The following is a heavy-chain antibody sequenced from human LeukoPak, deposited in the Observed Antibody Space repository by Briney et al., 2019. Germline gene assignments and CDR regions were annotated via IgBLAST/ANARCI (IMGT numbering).Heavy chain of an antibody. CDR3: ARDRDGSGSYSY. CDR2: ISSASSAI. Sequence: GGSLRLSCAASGFTFSNYEMNWVRQAPGKGLEWVSYISSASSAIYYADSVKGRFTISRDNAKKSLSLQMNSLRAEDTAVYYCARDRDGSGSYSYWGQGTLVTVSS. CDR1: GFTFSNYE. D-gene: IGHD3-10*01. V-gene: IGHV3-48*03. J-gene: IGHJ4*02.